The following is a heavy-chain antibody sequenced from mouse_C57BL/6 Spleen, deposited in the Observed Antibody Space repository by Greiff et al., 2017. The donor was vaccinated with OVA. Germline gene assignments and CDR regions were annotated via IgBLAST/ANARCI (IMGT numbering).Heavy chain of an antibody. D-gene: IGHD2-1*01. CDR2: ISSGGSYT. V-gene: IGHV5-6*01. CDR1: GFTFSSYG. J-gene: IGHJ3*01. Sequence: EVKLVESGGDLVKPGGSLKLSCAASGFTFSSYGMSWVRQTPDKRLEWVATISSGGSYTYYPDSVKGRFTISRDNAKNTLYLQMSSLKSEDTAMYYCASHYGNPWFAYWGQGTLVTVSA. CDR3: ASHYGNPWFAY.